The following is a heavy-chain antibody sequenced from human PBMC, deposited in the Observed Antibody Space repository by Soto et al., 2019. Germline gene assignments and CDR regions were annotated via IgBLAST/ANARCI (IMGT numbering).Heavy chain of an antibody. J-gene: IGHJ3*01. D-gene: IGHD3-10*01. CDR3: ARRGLRGVIITYAFEL. CDR1: GGSIRSYY. Sequence: PSETLSLTCTVSGGSIRSYYWSWIRQTPGKGLEWIGFMYYGGNTNYNPSLKSRVTLSVDTSKNQFSLMLDSVTAADTAVYYCARRGLRGVIITYAFELWGQGTMVPGSS. V-gene: IGHV4-59*08. CDR2: MYYGGNT.